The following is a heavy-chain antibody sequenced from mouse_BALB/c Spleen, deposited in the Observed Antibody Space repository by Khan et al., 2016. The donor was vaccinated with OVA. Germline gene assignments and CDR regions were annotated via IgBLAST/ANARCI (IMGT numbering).Heavy chain of an antibody. V-gene: IGHV5-6*01. J-gene: IGHJ4*01. CDR1: GFNFSSYG. Sequence: EVELVESGGDLVKPGGSLKLSCAVSGFNFSSYGMSWVRQTPNKRLEWVASISRGTSYTYYADSVKGRFTISRDNAKNTLYLQMSSLNTEDTATFYCARTYYGNKYYAMDNWGQGTSVTVSS. CDR3: ARTYYGNKYYAMDN. CDR2: ISRGTSYT. D-gene: IGHD2-10*01.